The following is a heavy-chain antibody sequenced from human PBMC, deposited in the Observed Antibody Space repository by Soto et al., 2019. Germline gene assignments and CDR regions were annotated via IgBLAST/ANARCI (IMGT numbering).Heavy chain of an antibody. CDR3: ARDLGYYDSSGYFDY. CDR1: GFTFSDYY. Sequence: PGGSLRLSCAASGFTFSDYYMSWIRQAPGKGLEWVSYISSSGSIIYYADSVKGRFTISRDNAKNSLYLQMNSLRAEDTAVYSCARDLGYYDSSGYFDYWGQGTLVTVSS. CDR2: ISSSGSII. V-gene: IGHV3-11*01. J-gene: IGHJ4*02. D-gene: IGHD3-22*01.